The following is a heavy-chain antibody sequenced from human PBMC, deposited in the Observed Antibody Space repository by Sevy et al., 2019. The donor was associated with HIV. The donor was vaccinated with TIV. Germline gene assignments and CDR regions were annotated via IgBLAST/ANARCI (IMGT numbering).Heavy chain of an antibody. J-gene: IGHJ4*02. CDR2: IRYDGSNK. V-gene: IGHV3-30*02. D-gene: IGHD5-18*01. CDR3: AKEYSYGYYFDY. CDR1: GFTFSSYG. Sequence: GGSLRLSCAASGFTFSSYGMHWVRQAPGKGLEWVAFIRYDGSNKYYADSVKGRFTISRDYSKNTLYLQMNSLRAEDTAVYYCAKEYSYGYYFDYWGQGTLVTVSS.